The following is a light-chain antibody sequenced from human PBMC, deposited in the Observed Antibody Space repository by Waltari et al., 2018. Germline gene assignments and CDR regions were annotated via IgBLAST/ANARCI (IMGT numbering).Light chain of an antibody. CDR2: DAS. J-gene: IGKJ3*01. CDR3: HQRSSWPLT. Sequence: EIVLTQSPATLSLSPGESATLSCRASARVSRKLAWYQQKPGQAPRLLIYDASTRATAIPAMFSASGSGTDFTLTISSLEPEDFAVYYCHQRSSWPLTFGPGTKVDFK. V-gene: IGKV3-11*01. CDR1: ARVSRK.